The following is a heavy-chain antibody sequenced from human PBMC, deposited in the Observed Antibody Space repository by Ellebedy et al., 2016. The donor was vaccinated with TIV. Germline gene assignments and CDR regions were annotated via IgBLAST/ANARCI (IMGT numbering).Heavy chain of an antibody. D-gene: IGHD5-12*01. CDR2: SSVYNGNK. CDR1: GFTFTSFG. V-gene: IGHV1-18*04. Sequence: ASVKVSCKASGFTFTSFGISWVRQAPGQGLEWMGWSSVYNGNKNYAQNIQGRVSMTTDTSTRTAYMELRSLRSDDTAVYYCARVGWGYSGGEDNWGQGTLVTVSS. CDR3: ARVGWGYSGGEDN. J-gene: IGHJ4*02.